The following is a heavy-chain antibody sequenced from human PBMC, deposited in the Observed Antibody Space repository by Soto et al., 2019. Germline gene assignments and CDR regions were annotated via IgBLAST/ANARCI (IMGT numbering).Heavy chain of an antibody. CDR1: GFTFDDYA. V-gene: IGHV3-9*01. Sequence: GGSLRLSCAASGFTFDDYAMHWVRQAPGKGLEWVSGISWNSGSIGYADSVKGRFTISRDNAKNSLYLQMDSLRAEDTALYYCAKAKTGIAGVGFVLEIWGKGTMVPV. CDR2: ISWNSGSI. J-gene: IGHJ3*02. D-gene: IGHD6-19*01. CDR3: AKAKTGIAGVGFVLEI.